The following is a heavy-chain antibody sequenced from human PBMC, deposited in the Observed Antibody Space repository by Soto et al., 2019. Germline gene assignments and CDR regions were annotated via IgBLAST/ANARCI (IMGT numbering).Heavy chain of an antibody. Sequence: GGSLRLSCAASGFTFSTYAMHWVRQAPGKGLEWVALISYDGTNKYYADSVKGRFTISRDNSKNTLYLQMNSLRAEDTAVYYCAKDLAEYYYDSSGYYPDAFDIWGQGTMVTVSS. J-gene: IGHJ3*02. CDR3: AKDLAEYYYDSSGYYPDAFDI. CDR1: GFTFSTYA. V-gene: IGHV3-30-3*01. CDR2: ISYDGTNK. D-gene: IGHD3-22*01.